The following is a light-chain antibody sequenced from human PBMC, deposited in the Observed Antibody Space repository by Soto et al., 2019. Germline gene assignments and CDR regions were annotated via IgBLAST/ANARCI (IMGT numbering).Light chain of an antibody. CDR3: QQYETFSGT. Sequence: INTTHSPSTLSGSLGDIVTITCRASQTISSWLAWYQQKPGKAPKLLIYKASTLKSGVPSRFSGSGSGTEFTLTISSLQPDDFATYYCQQYETFSGTFGPGTKVDIK. CDR1: QTISSW. J-gene: IGKJ1*01. V-gene: IGKV1-5*03. CDR2: KAS.